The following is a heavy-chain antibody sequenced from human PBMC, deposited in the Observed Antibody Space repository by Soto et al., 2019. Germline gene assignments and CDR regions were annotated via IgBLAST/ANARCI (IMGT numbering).Heavy chain of an antibody. CDR1: GCTVSSTY. J-gene: IGHJ4*02. V-gene: IGHV3-53*01. Sequence: EVQLVESGGGLIQPGGSLRLSCAASGCTVSSTYMTWVRQAPGKWLEWVSGIYGGGTTYYADAVKGRFTISRDNSKNTLYLQMNSLRAEATAVYYCVQTTGSPGFDFWCQGTLVTVSS. D-gene: IGHD1-1*01. CDR3: VQTTGSPGFDF. CDR2: IYGGGTT.